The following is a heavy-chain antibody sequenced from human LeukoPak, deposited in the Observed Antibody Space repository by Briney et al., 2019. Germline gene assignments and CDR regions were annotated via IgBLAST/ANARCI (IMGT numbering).Heavy chain of an antibody. CDR3: ASSGYSSTSSYFQH. Sequence: ASVKVSCKASGYTFTSYGISWVRQAPGQGLEWMGIINPSGGSTSYAQKFQGRVTMTRDTSTSTVYMELSSLRSEDTAVYYCASSGYSSTSSYFQHWGQGTLVTVSS. J-gene: IGHJ1*01. CDR2: INPSGGST. CDR1: GYTFTSYG. D-gene: IGHD6-13*01. V-gene: IGHV1-46*01.